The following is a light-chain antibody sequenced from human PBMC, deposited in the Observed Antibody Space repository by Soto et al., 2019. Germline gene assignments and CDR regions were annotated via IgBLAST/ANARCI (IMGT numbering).Light chain of an antibody. CDR2: NNN. CDR3: AAWDDSLNGYV. J-gene: IGLJ1*01. CDR1: SSNIGTNA. V-gene: IGLV1-44*01. Sequence: QSVLTQPPSASGTPGQRVTISCSGGSSNIGTNAVNWYQQLPGTAPKLLIYNNNQRPSGVPDRFSGSKSGTSASLAISGLQSEDEADYYCAAWDDSLNGYVFGTGTK.